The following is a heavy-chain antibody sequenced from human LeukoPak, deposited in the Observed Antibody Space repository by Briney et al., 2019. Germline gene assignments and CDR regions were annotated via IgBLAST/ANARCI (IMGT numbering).Heavy chain of an antibody. CDR1: GGSISSYY. CDR2: IYYSGST. Sequence: PSETLSLTCTVSGGSISSYYWSWIRQPPGKGLEWIGYIYYSGSTNYNPSLKSRVTISVDTSKNQFSLKLSSVTAADTAVYYCARRELNQIGNDAFDIWGQGTMVTVSS. J-gene: IGHJ3*02. V-gene: IGHV4-59*08. CDR3: ARRELNQIGNDAFDI. D-gene: IGHD1-7*01.